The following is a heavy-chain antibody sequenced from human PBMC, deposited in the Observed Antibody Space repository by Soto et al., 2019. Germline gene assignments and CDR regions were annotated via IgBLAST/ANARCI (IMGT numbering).Heavy chain of an antibody. Sequence: WTWVRQRPGQGLEWMGYIYYSGGAYYNPSLESRLSLSVDTSKNQFSLNLKSVTAADTAVYFCARAATAASDYFYAIDVWGSGTTVTVSS. CDR3: ARAATAASDYFYAIDV. CDR2: IYYSGGA. V-gene: IGHV4-31*02. J-gene: IGHJ6*02. D-gene: IGHD2-2*01.